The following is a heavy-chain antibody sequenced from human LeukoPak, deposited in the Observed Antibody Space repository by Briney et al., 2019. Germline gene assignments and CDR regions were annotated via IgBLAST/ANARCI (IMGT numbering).Heavy chain of an antibody. V-gene: IGHV1-69*06. J-gene: IGHJ4*02. D-gene: IGHD2-15*01. CDR2: IIPIFGTA. CDR1: GGAFSSYA. Sequence: ASVKVSCKASGGAFSSYAISWVRQAPGQGLEWMGGIIPIFGTANYAQKFQGRVTITADKSTSTAYMELSSLRSEDTAVYYCARVRCSGGSCHSWFDYWGQGTLVTVSS. CDR3: ARVRCSGGSCHSWFDY.